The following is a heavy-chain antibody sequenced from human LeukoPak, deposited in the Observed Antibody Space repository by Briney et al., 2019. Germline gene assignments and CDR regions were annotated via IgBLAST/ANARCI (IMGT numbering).Heavy chain of an antibody. Sequence: GGSLRLSCAASGFTFSSYGMHWVHQAPGKGLEWVAVISYDGSNKYYADSVKGRFTISRDNSKNTLYLQMNSLRAEDTAVYYCAKDLSSGWRIGYYYYGMDVWGKGTTVTVSS. CDR3: AKDLSSGWRIGYYYYGMDV. D-gene: IGHD6-19*01. V-gene: IGHV3-30*18. CDR2: ISYDGSNK. J-gene: IGHJ6*04. CDR1: GFTFSSYG.